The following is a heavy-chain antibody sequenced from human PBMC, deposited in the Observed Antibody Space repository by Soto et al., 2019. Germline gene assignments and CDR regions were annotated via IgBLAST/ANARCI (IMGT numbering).Heavy chain of an antibody. CDR2: IYYSGTT. Sequence: SETLSLTCAVSGYSISSSNWWGWIRQPPGKGMEWIGYIYYSGTTYYNPSLKSRVTMSVDTSKNQFSLKLTSVTAVDTAVYYCARREIQGPIDYWGQGTLVTVSA. J-gene: IGHJ4*02. CDR3: ARREIQGPIDY. V-gene: IGHV4-28*01. D-gene: IGHD1-26*01. CDR1: GYSISSSNW.